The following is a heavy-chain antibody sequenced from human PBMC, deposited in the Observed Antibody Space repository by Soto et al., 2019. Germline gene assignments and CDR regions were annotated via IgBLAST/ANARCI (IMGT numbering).Heavy chain of an antibody. CDR1: GFTFSSYG. CDR3: AKDRGSTSYYYYYMDV. Sequence: GGSLRLSCAASGFTFSSYGMHWVRQAPGKGLEWVAIISYDGSNKYYADSVKGRLTISRDNSKNTLYLQMNSLRAEDTAMYYCAKDRGSTSYYYYYMDVWGKGTTVTVSS. V-gene: IGHV3-30*18. D-gene: IGHD2-2*01. CDR2: ISYDGSNK. J-gene: IGHJ6*03.